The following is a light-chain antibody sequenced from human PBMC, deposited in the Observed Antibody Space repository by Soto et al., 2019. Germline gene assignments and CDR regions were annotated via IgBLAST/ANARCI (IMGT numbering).Light chain of an antibody. V-gene: IGLV2-14*01. J-gene: IGLJ3*02. CDR3: SSYTATNTVV. CDR2: EVT. Sequence: QSALTQPASVSGSLGQSITISCIGTSSDVGAYNLVSWYQQYPGRVPKLMIYEVTNRPSGASNRFSGSKSGTTASLTISGLQAEDEADYFCSSYTATNTVVFGGGTKVTVL. CDR1: SSDVGAYNL.